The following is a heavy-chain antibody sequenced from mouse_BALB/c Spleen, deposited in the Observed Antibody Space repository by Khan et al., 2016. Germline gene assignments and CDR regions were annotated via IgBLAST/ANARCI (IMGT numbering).Heavy chain of an antibody. CDR1: GYSITSDYA. CDR3: ARDYYGSSYFDY. CDR2: INYSGST. D-gene: IGHD1-1*01. J-gene: IGHJ2*01. V-gene: IGHV3-2*02. Sequence: EVQLQESGPDLVKPSQSLSLTCTVTGYSITSDYAWNWIRQFPGNKLEWMGYINYSGSTSYNPSLKSRISITRDTSKNQFFLQLNSVTTEDTATYYCARDYYGSSYFDYWGQGTTLTVSS.